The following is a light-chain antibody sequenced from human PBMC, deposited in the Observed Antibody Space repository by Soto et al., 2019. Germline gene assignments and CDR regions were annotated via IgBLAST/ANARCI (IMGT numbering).Light chain of an antibody. CDR1: QSLLYSPRNKSY. CDR3: QQYFSTPPLT. CDR2: WAS. J-gene: IGKJ4*01. Sequence: DILMTQSPDSLAVSLGERATINCKSSQSLLYSPRNKSYLAWFQQKPRQPPKLLIYWASSREIGVPDRFSGSESGTDFTLSISSLQPEDVAVYYCQQYFSTPPLTFGGGTKVDIK. V-gene: IGKV4-1*01.